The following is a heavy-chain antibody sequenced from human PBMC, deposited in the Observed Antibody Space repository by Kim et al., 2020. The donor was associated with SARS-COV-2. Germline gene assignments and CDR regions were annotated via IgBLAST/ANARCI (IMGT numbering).Heavy chain of an antibody. CDR2: FRHGGGA. V-gene: IGHV4-34*01. Sequence: SETLSLTCAVFGGSFTDHFCSWLRQSPGKGLEWIGEFRHGGGAYYNPSLTSRVFMSFDTSNSQFSLQLTSVTASDTAVYYCARGLRWNYNGNYLPYWGQGTQVIVSS. CDR1: GGSFTDHF. D-gene: IGHD3-10*01. J-gene: IGHJ4*02. CDR3: ARGLRWNYNGNYLPY.